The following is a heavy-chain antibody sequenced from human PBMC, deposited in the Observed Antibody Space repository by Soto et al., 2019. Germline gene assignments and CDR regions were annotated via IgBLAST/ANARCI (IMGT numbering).Heavy chain of an antibody. CDR1: GFTFSTYA. J-gene: IGHJ4*02. V-gene: IGHV3-23*01. D-gene: IGHD6-19*01. CDR2: ISGSGDST. Sequence: EVQLLESGGGLVQPGGSLRLSCAASGFTFSTYAMKWVRQAPGKGLEWVAGISGSGDSTYYADSVKGRFTVSRNNSKNTLYPQMNSLRAEDTAVFYCAKERSSGWSFDYWGQGTLVTVSS. CDR3: AKERSSGWSFDY.